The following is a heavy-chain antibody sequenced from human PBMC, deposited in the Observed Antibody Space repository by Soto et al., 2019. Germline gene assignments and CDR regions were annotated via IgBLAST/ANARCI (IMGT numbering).Heavy chain of an antibody. J-gene: IGHJ4*02. V-gene: IGHV3-30-3*01. D-gene: IGHD3-22*01. CDR3: ARVPRDSSGYNLDY. CDR2: ISYDGSNK. Sequence: LRLSCAASGFTFSSYAMHWVRQAPGKGLEWVAVISYDGSNKYYADSVKGRFTISRDNSKNTLYLQMNSLRAEDTAVYYCARVPRDSSGYNLDYWGQGTLVTVSS. CDR1: GFTFSSYA.